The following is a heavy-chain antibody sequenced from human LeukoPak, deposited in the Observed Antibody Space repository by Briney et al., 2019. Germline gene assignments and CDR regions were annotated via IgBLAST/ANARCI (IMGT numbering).Heavy chain of an antibody. CDR2: SYHRGST. CDR3: ASVEMATTYFDY. Sequence: SETLSLTCTVSGGSISSYYWSWIRQSPGKGLEWIGWSYHRGSTSYNPSLKSRVAISVDTSKDQFSLKLSSVTAADTAVYYCASVEMATTYFDYWGQGTQVTVSS. D-gene: IGHD5-24*01. CDR1: GGSISSYY. J-gene: IGHJ4*02. V-gene: IGHV4-59*12.